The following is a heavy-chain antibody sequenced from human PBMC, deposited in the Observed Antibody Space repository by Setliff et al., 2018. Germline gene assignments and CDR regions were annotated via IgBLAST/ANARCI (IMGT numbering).Heavy chain of an antibody. CDR3: AAIGLDTAMITGVLFDF. D-gene: IGHD5-18*01. CDR1: GYTFTGYY. Sequence: ASVKVSCKASGYTFTGYYMHWVRQAPGQGLEWMGRINPNSGGTNYAQKFQGRVTMTRDTSVSTAYMELSRLRSDDTAVYYCAAIGLDTAMITGVLFDFWGQGTLVTVSS. CDR2: INPNSGGT. V-gene: IGHV1-2*06. J-gene: IGHJ4*02.